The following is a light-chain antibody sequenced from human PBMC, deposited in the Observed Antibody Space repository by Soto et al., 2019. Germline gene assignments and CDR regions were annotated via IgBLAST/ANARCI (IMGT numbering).Light chain of an antibody. Sequence: EVVLTQSPGTLSLSPAERATLSCRANQSVSNNYFAWYQQKPGQAPRLLIFGSSDRATGIPDRFSGSGSGTDFTLTISRLEPEDFAVYYCQHYGSSPPYTFGQGTKLEIK. V-gene: IGKV3-20*01. CDR1: QSVSNNY. J-gene: IGKJ2*01. CDR2: GSS. CDR3: QHYGSSPPYT.